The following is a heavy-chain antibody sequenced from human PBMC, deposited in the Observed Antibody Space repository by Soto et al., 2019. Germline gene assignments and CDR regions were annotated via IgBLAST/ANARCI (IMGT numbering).Heavy chain of an antibody. CDR1: GYTFTSYA. Sequence: QVQLVQSGAEVKKPGASVKVSCKASGYTFTSYAMHWVRQAPGQRLEWMGWINAGNGNTKYSQKFQGRVTITRDTSASTAYMELSSLRSEDTAVYYCARDGIMITFGGVIVSPSEFDYWGQGTLVTVSS. J-gene: IGHJ4*02. CDR3: ARDGIMITFGGVIVSPSEFDY. D-gene: IGHD3-16*02. CDR2: INAGNGNT. V-gene: IGHV1-3*01.